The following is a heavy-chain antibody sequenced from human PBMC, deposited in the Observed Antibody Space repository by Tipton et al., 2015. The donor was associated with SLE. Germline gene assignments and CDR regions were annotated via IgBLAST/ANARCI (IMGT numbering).Heavy chain of an antibody. J-gene: IGHJ4*02. CDR2: IYYSGST. Sequence: TLSLTCTVSGGSISSSSYYWGWIRQPPGKGLEWIGSIYYSGSTYYNPSLKSRVTISVDTSKNQFSLKLSSVTAADTAVYYCARRRYCSGGSCHPFDDWGQGTLVTVSS. D-gene: IGHD2-15*01. CDR3: ARRRYCSGGSCHPFDD. V-gene: IGHV4-39*01. CDR1: GGSISSSSYY.